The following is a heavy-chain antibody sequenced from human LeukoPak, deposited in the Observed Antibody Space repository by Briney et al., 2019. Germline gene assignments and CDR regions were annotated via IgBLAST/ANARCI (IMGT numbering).Heavy chain of an antibody. J-gene: IGHJ3*01. D-gene: IGHD2-2*02. CDR3: ASHKYPVQAFDV. V-gene: IGHV4-34*01. CDR2: IHHSGST. Sequence: PSETLSLTCGVYGGTFNDYYWSWIRQSPGTGLERIGEIHHSGSTNYNSSLESRVTISIDTSNNQFSLKLTSVTAADTAVYYCASHKYPVQAFDVWGQGTMVTVSS. CDR1: GGTFNDYY.